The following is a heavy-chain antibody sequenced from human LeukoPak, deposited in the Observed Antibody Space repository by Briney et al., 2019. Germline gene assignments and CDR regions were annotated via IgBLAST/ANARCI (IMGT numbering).Heavy chain of an antibody. D-gene: IGHD3-16*02. CDR3: AKDLLMDDYVWGSYRYNYYFDY. V-gene: IGHV3-64*01. Sequence: GGSLRLSCAASGFTFSDYAMHWVRQAPGKELEYVSAISSNGGSIHYVNSVKGRFTISRDNSKNTLYLQMNSLRAEDTAVYYCAKDLLMDDYVWGSYRYNYYFDYWGQGTLVTVSS. CDR1: GFTFSDYA. J-gene: IGHJ4*02. CDR2: ISSNGGSI.